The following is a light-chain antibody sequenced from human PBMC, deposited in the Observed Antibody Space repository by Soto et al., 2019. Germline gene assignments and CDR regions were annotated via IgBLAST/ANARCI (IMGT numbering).Light chain of an antibody. V-gene: IGKV3-15*01. J-gene: IGKJ1*01. Sequence: EIVMTQSPATPSVSPGERATLSCRASQSVSSNLAWYQQNPGQAPRLLIYGASTRATGIPARFSGSGSGTEFTLTISRLEPEDFAVYYCQQYGSSGTFGQGTKVDI. CDR2: GAS. CDR1: QSVSSN. CDR3: QQYGSSGT.